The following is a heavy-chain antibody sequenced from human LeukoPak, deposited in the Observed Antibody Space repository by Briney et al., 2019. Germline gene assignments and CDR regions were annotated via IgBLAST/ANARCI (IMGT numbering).Heavy chain of an antibody. CDR3: VLFNYRGNSGDF. J-gene: IGHJ4*02. D-gene: IGHD4-23*01. V-gene: IGHV3-30*01. CDR2: VSFDETDK. CDR1: GFSFRSYV. Sequence: LTLSCEASGFSFRSYVIHWVRQTPGKGLEWVALVSFDETDKSYADPVKGRFTVSRDNSNSSLSLHMASLRPEDSGVYYCVLFNYRGNSGDFWGLGTLVTVSS.